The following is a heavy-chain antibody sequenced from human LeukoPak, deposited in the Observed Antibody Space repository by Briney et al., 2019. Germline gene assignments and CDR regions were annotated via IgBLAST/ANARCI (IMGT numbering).Heavy chain of an antibody. J-gene: IGHJ5*02. CDR2: INSEGSST. Sequence: PGGSLRLSCAASGFTFSSYAMSWVRQAPGKGLVWVSRINSEGSSTAYAAFVKGRFTISRDNAKNTLFLQMNSLRVEDTAVYHCVRGNDHWGQGTLVTVSS. CDR3: VRGNDH. CDR1: GFTFSSYA. V-gene: IGHV3-74*01.